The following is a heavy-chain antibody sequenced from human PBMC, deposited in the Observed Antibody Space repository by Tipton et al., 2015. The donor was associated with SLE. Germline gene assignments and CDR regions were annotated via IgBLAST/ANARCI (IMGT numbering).Heavy chain of an antibody. CDR2: IYHSGST. CDR1: GGSMSTYY. V-gene: IGHV4-59*01. CDR3: ARGDPQGLEPFDY. J-gene: IGHJ4*02. Sequence: LRLSCTVSGGSMSTYYWSWIRQPPGKGLERIGYIYHSGSTNYNPSLRSRVTISVDTSKNQLSLQLSSVTTADTAVYYCARGDPQGLEPFDYWGQGTLVTVSS. D-gene: IGHD1-1*01.